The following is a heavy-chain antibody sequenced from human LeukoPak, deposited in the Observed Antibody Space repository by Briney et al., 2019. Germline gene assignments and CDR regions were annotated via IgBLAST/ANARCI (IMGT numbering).Heavy chain of an antibody. CDR1: GYTFTRYY. J-gene: IGHJ6*02. CDR2: INPSGGST. V-gene: IGHV1-46*01. CDR3: ATQTSWIQQFGYYYYGMDV. D-gene: IGHD5-18*01. Sequence: ASVKVSCKASGYTFTRYYIHWVRQAPGQGLEWMGIINPSGGSTSYAQKFQGRVTMTRDTSTSTVYMELSSLRSEDTAVYYCATQTSWIQQFGYYYYGMDVWGQGTTVTVSS.